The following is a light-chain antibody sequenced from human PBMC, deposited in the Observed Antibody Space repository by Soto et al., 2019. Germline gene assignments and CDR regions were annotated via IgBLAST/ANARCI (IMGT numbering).Light chain of an antibody. CDR2: AAS. V-gene: IGKV1-33*01. Sequence: IQLTQSPSSLSSSVGESFTITCLSSQDIDNYLNWYQHRPGEAPKLLIYAASYLETGVPARFSGSGSGTDFSFTITSLQPEDSATYYCQQYDTRPTMTFGQGTRLEIK. CDR3: QQYDTRPTMT. J-gene: IGKJ5*01. CDR1: QDIDNY.